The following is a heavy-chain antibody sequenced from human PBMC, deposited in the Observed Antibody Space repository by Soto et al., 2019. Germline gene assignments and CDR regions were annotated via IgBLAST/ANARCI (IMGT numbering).Heavy chain of an antibody. Sequence: QVQLQESGPGLVKPSQTLSLTCTVSGGSISSGSYFWSWIRQHPGKGLEWIGYIYYSGSTYYNPSLRSRVTISLDTSKSQFSLKLSSVTAADTAVYYCARGWELLNYFDYWGQGALVTVSS. CDR3: ARGWELLNYFDY. J-gene: IGHJ4*02. V-gene: IGHV4-31*03. CDR2: IYYSGST. CDR1: GGSISSGSYF. D-gene: IGHD1-26*01.